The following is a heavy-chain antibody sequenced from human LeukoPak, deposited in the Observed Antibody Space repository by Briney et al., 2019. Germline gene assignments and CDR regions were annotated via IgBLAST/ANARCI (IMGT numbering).Heavy chain of an antibody. CDR2: IRYGGSNK. V-gene: IGHV3-30*02. CDR1: GFTFSSYG. D-gene: IGHD3-9*01. CDR3: AKEAVLRYFDWLPSGSYYFDY. Sequence: PGGSLRLSCAASGFTFSSYGMHWVRQAPGKGLEWVAFIRYGGSNKYYADSVKGRFTISRDNSKNTLYLQMNSLRAEDTAVYYCAKEAVLRYFDWLPSGSYYFDYWGQGTLVTVSS. J-gene: IGHJ4*02.